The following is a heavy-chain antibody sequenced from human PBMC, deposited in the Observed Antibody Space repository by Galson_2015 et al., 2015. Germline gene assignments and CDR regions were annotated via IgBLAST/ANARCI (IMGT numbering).Heavy chain of an antibody. CDR2: VIPVFGTP. CDR1: GGSFTNYA. J-gene: IGHJ6*02. V-gene: IGHV1-69*13. CDR3: SRAPMVATSQDFYYYGLDA. D-gene: IGHD5-12*01. Sequence: SVKVSCKASGGSFTNYAISWVRQAPGQGLEWVGGVIPVFGTPNYAQKFQGRVTITADESTSTVYMEVSRLGSEDTAVYYCSRAPMVATSQDFYYYGLDAWGQGTTVTVSS.